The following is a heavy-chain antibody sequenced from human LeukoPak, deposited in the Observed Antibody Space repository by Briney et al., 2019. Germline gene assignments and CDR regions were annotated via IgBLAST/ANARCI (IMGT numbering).Heavy chain of an antibody. D-gene: IGHD3-10*01. CDR2: IRSSSSTI. CDR1: GFTFSSYS. CDR3: ARDGSGRVPEMSAPDY. V-gene: IGHV3-48*01. Sequence: GGSLRLSCAASGFTFSSYSMNWVRQAPGKGLEWVSYIRSSSSTIYYADSVRGRFTISRDNAKNSLYLQMNSLRAEDTAVYYCARDGSGRVPEMSAPDYWGQGTLVTVSS. J-gene: IGHJ4*02.